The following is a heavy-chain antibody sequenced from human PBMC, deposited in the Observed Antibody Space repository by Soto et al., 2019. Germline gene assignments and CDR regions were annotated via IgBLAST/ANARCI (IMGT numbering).Heavy chain of an antibody. CDR3: AKDRGDYYDESGYSFGGGLDY. CDR1: RFTFSSYG. D-gene: IGHD3-22*01. Sequence: QVQLVESGGGVVQPGRSLRLSCAASRFTFSSYGLHWVRQAPGKGLEWVAVISYDGSNRFYADSVKGRFTISRDNSKNTLFLQMNILRAEDTAVYYCAKDRGDYYDESGYSFGGGLDYWGQGTLVTVSS. CDR2: ISYDGSNR. J-gene: IGHJ4*02. V-gene: IGHV3-30*18.